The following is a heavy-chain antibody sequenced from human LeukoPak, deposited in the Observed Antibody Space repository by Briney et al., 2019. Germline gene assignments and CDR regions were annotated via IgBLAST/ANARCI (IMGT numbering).Heavy chain of an antibody. CDR1: GGSISSYY. V-gene: IGHV4-4*07. CDR3: ARENSSSYRAFDI. CDR2: ISTSGNS. D-gene: IGHD6-13*01. Sequence: KPSETLSLTCTVSGGSISSYYWTWIRQPAGKGLEWIGRISTSGNSNYNPSLKSRVTMSLDTSKNHFSLNLSSVTAADTAVYYCARENSSSYRAFDIWGQGTMVTVSS. J-gene: IGHJ3*02.